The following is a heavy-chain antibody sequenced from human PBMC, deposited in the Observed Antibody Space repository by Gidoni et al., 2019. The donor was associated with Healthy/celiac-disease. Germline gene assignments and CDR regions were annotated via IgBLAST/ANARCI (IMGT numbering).Heavy chain of an antibody. J-gene: IGHJ5*02. CDR1: GGSFSGYY. Sequence: QVQLQQWGAGLLKPSETLSLTCAVYGGSFSGYYWSWIRQPPGKGLEWIGEINHSGSTNYNPSLKSRVTISVDTSKNQFSLKLSSVTAADTAVYYCARGRRGYQLQSWFDPWGQGTLVTVSS. D-gene: IGHD2-2*01. CDR3: ARGRRGYQLQSWFDP. V-gene: IGHV4-34*01. CDR2: INHSGST.